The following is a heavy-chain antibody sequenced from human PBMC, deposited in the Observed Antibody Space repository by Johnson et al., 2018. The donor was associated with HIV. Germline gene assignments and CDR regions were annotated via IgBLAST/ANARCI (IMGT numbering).Heavy chain of an antibody. V-gene: IGHV3-30-3*01. J-gene: IGHJ3*02. CDR2: ISYDGSNK. D-gene: IGHD6-19*01. CDR3: ARDSALSTQWLVRSGAFDI. CDR1: GFTFSSYA. Sequence: QVQLVESGGGVVQPGRSLRLSCAASGFTFSSYAMHWVRQAPGKGLEWVAVISYDGSNKYYADSVKGRFTISRDNSKNTLYLQMNSLRAGDTAVYYCARDSALSTQWLVRSGAFDIWGQGTMVTVSS.